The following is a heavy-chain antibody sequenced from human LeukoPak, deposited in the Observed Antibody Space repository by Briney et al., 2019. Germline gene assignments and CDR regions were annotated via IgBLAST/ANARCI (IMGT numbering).Heavy chain of an antibody. CDR2: IYHSGST. D-gene: IGHD3-16*01. CDR3: ARDWRSSYYYYYYYMDV. V-gene: IGHV4-39*07. CDR1: GGSISSSSYY. Sequence: SETLSLTCSVSGGSISSSSYYWGWIRQPPGKGLEWIGSIYHSGSTYYNPSLKSRVTISVDTSKNQFSLKLSSVTAADTAVYYCARDWRSSYYYYYYYMDVWGKGTTVTVSS. J-gene: IGHJ6*03.